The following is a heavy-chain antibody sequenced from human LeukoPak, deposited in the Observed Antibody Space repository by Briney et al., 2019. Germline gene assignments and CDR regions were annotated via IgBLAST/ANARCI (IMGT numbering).Heavy chain of an antibody. CDR3: ARVIAAAVDI. V-gene: IGHV3-7*05. CDR1: GFTFSTYW. CDR2: IRPDGSEK. D-gene: IGHD6-13*01. Sequence: GGSLRLSCAASGFTFSTYWMSWVRQAPGKGLQWVANIRPDGSEKYYVDSVKGRFTIPRDNAKISLYLQMNSLRAEDTAVYYCARVIAAAVDIWGQGTLVTVSS. J-gene: IGHJ4*02.